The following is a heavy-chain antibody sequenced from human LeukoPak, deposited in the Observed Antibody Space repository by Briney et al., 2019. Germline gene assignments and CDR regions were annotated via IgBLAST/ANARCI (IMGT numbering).Heavy chain of an antibody. J-gene: IGHJ3*02. CDR2: IYYSGST. D-gene: IGHD3-10*01. V-gene: IGHV4-59*08. CDR1: DGSISSYY. Sequence: SETLSLTCTVSDGSISSYYWSWFRQPPGKGLEWIGYIYYSGSTNYNPSLKSRVTISVDTSKNPFSLKLSSVTAADTAVYYCASLDSGSYYFAFDIWGQGTMVTVSS. CDR3: ASLDSGSYYFAFDI.